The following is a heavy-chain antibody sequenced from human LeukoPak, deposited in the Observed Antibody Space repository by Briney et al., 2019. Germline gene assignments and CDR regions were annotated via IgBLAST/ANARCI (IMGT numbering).Heavy chain of an antibody. J-gene: IGHJ5*02. D-gene: IGHD6-13*01. CDR3: ARDPSVAATGWGRWFDH. CDR2: ISGSGGST. V-gene: IGHV3-23*01. Sequence: GGSLRLSCAASGFTFSSYAMSWVRQAPGKGLEWVSAISGSGGSTYYADSVKGRFTISRDNSKSTLYLQMNSLRDEDTAVYYCARDPSVAATGWGRWFDHWGLGTLVTVSS. CDR1: GFTFSSYA.